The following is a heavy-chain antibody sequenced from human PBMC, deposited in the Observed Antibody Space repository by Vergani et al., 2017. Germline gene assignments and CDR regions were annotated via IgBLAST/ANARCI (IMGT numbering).Heavy chain of an antibody. Sequence: QVPLVQSGAEVKKPGASVKVSCKVSGYTLTELSMHWVRQAPGKGIEWMGGFDTEDGETIYAQKFQGRFTMTEDTSTDKAYMEMSSLRSEDTAVYYCATRIQGATIVNFDYWGQGTLVTVSS. V-gene: IGHV1-24*01. CDR1: GYTLTELS. D-gene: IGHD5-12*01. J-gene: IGHJ4*02. CDR3: ATRIQGATIVNFDY. CDR2: FDTEDGET.